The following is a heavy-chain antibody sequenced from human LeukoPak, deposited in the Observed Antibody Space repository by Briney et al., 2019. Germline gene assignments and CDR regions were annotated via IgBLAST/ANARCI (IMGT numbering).Heavy chain of an antibody. J-gene: IGHJ6*03. D-gene: IGHD3-10*01. Sequence: ASETLSLTCTVSGGSISSYYWSWIRQPPGKGLEWIGYIYYSGSTNYNPSLKSRVTMSVDTSKNQFSLKLSSVTAADTAVYYCARETGYGSGSYRSYYYYYMDVWGKGTTVTISS. CDR3: ARETGYGSGSYRSYYYYYMDV. V-gene: IGHV4-59*12. CDR2: IYYSGST. CDR1: GGSISSYY.